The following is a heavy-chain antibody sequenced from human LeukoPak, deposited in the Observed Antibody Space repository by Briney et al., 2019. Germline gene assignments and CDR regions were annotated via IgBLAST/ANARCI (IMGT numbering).Heavy chain of an antibody. J-gene: IGHJ6*02. CDR2: ISGSGGST. D-gene: IGHD3-22*01. V-gene: IGHV3-23*01. CDR3: AKDLSSGYYPRYGMDV. Sequence: GGSLRLSCAASGFTFSSSAMSWVRQAPGKGLEWVSTISGSGGSTYYADSVKGRFTISRDNSKNTLYLQMNSLRAEDTAVYYRAKDLSSGYYPRYGMDVWGQGTTVTVSS. CDR1: GFTFSSSA.